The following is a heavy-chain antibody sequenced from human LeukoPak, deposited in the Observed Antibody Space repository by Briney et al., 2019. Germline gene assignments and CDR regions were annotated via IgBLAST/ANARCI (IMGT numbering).Heavy chain of an antibody. CDR2: ISSGGSTI. V-gene: IGHV3-48*03. CDR3: ARDAHSNQLLPWGPT. J-gene: IGHJ6*04. D-gene: IGHD2-2*01. CDR1: GFTFSSYE. Sequence: GGSLRLSCAASGFTFSSYEMNWVRQAPGKGLEWVSYISSGGSTIYYADSVKGRFTISRDNAKNSLYLQMNSLRAEDTAVYYCARDAHSNQLLPWGPTWGKGTTVTVSS.